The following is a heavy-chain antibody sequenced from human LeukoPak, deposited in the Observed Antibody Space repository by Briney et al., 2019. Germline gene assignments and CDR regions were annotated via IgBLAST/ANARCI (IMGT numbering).Heavy chain of an antibody. Sequence: SVKVSCKASGGTFSSYAISWVRQAPGQGLEWMGGIIPIFGTANYAQKFQGRVTITTDESTSTAYMELSSLRSEDTAVYYCARDYGFGESNYFDYWGQGTLATVSS. J-gene: IGHJ4*02. CDR2: IIPIFGTA. D-gene: IGHD3-10*01. V-gene: IGHV1-69*05. CDR1: GGTFSSYA. CDR3: ARDYGFGESNYFDY.